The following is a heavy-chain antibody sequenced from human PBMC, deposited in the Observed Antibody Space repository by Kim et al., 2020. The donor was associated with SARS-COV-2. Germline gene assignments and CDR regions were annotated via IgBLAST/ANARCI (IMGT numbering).Heavy chain of an antibody. D-gene: IGHD1-26*01. Sequence: GGSLRLSCAASGFTFSSYGMHWVRQAPGKGLEWVAVIWYDGSNKYYADSVKGRFTISRDNSKNTLYLQMNNLRAEVTAVYYCARDVGATGDYYYYYGMDVWGQGTTVTVSS. CDR3: ARDVGATGDYYYYYGMDV. CDR1: GFTFSSYG. J-gene: IGHJ6*02. V-gene: IGHV3-33*01. CDR2: IWYDGSNK.